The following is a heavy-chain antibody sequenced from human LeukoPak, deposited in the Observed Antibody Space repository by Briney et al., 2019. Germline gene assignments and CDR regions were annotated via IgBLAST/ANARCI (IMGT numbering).Heavy chain of an antibody. D-gene: IGHD6-6*01. CDR1: GFTFSSYW. CDR2: INSDGSST. J-gene: IGHJ4*02. V-gene: IGHV3-74*01. Sequence: GGSLRLSCAASGFTFSSYWMHWVRQAPGKGLVWVSRINSDGSSTNFADSERGRFTISRDNARNTLYLQMNSLRAEDTAVYYCAREYSSSRYFDNWGQGTLVTVSS. CDR3: AREYSSSRYFDN.